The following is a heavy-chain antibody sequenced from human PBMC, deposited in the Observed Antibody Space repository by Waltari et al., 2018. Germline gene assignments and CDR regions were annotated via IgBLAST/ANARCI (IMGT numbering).Heavy chain of an antibody. CDR1: GYSFTSYW. V-gene: IGHV5-51*01. J-gene: IGHJ6*02. CDR2: LDPRDSET. Sequence: EVQLVQSGAEVKKPGESLKISCKGSGYSFTSYWIGWVRQMPGKGREWMGILDPRDSETIYSPSFQGQVTISADRSISTAYLPWSSLKASDTAMYYCARHHSIPLGHYYYGMDVWGQGTTVTVSS. D-gene: IGHD3-22*01. CDR3: ARHHSIPLGHYYYGMDV.